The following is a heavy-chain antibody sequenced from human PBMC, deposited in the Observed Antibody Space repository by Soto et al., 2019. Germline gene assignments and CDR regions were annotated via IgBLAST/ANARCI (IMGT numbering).Heavy chain of an antibody. CDR3: ATANTPYAFDL. J-gene: IGHJ3*01. CDR2: INPAGNVH. V-gene: IGHV3-7*01. Sequence: VQLVESGGGLVQPGESLRLSCTASGLTFSISWMTWVRQAPGEGLEWVSNINPAGNVHHYADSVKEIFTISRDKAKNSLFLQMSGLRVEESAVYYCATANTPYAFDLWGQWTMVT. CDR1: GLTFSISW.